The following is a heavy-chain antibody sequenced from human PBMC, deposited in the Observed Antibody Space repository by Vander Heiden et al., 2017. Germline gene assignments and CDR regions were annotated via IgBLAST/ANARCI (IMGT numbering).Heavy chain of an antibody. D-gene: IGHD1-26*01. CDR2: ISGSGGST. Sequence: EVQLLESGGGLVQPGGSLRLSWAASGVTFSSYAMSRVRRGPGKGLEWVSVISGSGGSTYYADSVKGRFTISRDNSKNTLSLQMNSLRAEDTAVYYCAKAEGASGSYRLAYFQHWGQGTLVTVSS. CDR3: AKAEGASGSYRLAYFQH. V-gene: IGHV3-23*01. CDR1: GVTFSSYA. J-gene: IGHJ1*01.